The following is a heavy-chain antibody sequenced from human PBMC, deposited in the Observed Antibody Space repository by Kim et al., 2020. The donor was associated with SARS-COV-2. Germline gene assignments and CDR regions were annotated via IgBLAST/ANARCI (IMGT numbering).Heavy chain of an antibody. V-gene: IGHV4-59*01. D-gene: IGHD3-10*01. CDR3: ARGGDYYGSGSYYTPGYYYGMDV. Sequence: SETLSLTCTVSGGSISSYYWSWIRQPPGKGLEWIGYIYYSGSTNYNPSLKSRVTISVDTSKNQFSLKLSSVTAADTAVYYCARGGDYYGSGSYYTPGYYYGMDVWGQGTTVTVSS. CDR1: GGSISSYY. CDR2: IYYSGST. J-gene: IGHJ6*02.